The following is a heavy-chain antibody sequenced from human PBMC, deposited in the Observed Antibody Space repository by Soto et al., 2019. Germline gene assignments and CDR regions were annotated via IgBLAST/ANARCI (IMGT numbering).Heavy chain of an antibody. Sequence: ASVKVSCKASGYTFTGYYMHWLRQAPGQGLEWMGWINPNSGGTNYAQKFQGRVTMTRDTSISTAYMELSRLRSDDTAVYYCARGAVAVYNWFDPWGQGTLVTVSS. V-gene: IGHV1-2*02. CDR2: INPNSGGT. CDR1: GYTFTGYY. D-gene: IGHD6-19*01. J-gene: IGHJ5*02. CDR3: ARGAVAVYNWFDP.